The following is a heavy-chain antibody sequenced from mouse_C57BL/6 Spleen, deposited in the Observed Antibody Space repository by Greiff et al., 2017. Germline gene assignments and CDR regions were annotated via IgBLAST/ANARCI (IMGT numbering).Heavy chain of an antibody. CDR2: IDPSDSYT. D-gene: IGHD2-5*01. J-gene: IGHJ2*01. V-gene: IGHV1-69*01. CDR3: ARGRPYSNSFGY. Sequence: QVQLQQPGAELVMPGASVTLSCKASGYTFTSYWMHWVKQRPGQGLEWIGEIDPSDSYTNYNQKFKGKSTLTVDNSSGTAYMQLSSLTSEDAAVYYCARGRPYSNSFGYWGQGTTLAVSS. CDR1: GYTFTSYW.